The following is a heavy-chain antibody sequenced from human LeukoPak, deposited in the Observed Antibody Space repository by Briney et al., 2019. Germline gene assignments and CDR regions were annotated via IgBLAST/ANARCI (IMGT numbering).Heavy chain of an antibody. V-gene: IGHV4-34*01. D-gene: IGHD3-22*01. CDR3: ARSRFYYDSGGYYFPYYFDY. CDR1: GGSFSGYY. Sequence: PSETLSLTCAVYGGSFSGYYWSWIRQPPGKGLEWIGEINHSGSTNYNPSLKSRVTISVDTSKNQFSLKLSSVTAADTAVYYCARSRFYYDSGGYYFPYYFDYWGQGTLVTVSS. J-gene: IGHJ4*02. CDR2: INHSGST.